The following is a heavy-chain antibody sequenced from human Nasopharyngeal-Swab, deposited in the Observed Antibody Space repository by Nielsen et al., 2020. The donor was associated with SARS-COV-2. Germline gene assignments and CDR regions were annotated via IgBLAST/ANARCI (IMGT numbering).Heavy chain of an antibody. CDR1: GFTFRSYA. D-gene: IGHD2-15*01. CDR2: ISYDGSDQ. Sequence: GGSLRLSCAASGFTFRSYAMYWVRQAPGKGLEWVAVISYDGSDQYYADSVKGRFTISRDNSKNTLYLQMNSLRAEDTAVYYCASRYCSGGSCYPTYFVYWGQGTLVTVSS. J-gene: IGHJ4*02. V-gene: IGHV3-30*04. CDR3: ASRYCSGGSCYPTYFVY.